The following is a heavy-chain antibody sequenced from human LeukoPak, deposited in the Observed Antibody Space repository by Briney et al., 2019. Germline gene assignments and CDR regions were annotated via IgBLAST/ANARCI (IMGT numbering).Heavy chain of an antibody. V-gene: IGHV3-23*01. CDR1: GFTFSSYG. CDR3: AKIDSSGYYYFGYYFDY. Sequence: PGGFLRLSCAASGFTFSSYGMSWVRQAPGKGLEWVSAISGSGGSTYYADSVKGRFTISRDNSKNTLYLQMNSLRAEDTAVYYCAKIDSSGYYYFGYYFDYWGQGTLVTVSS. D-gene: IGHD3-22*01. CDR2: ISGSGGST. J-gene: IGHJ4*02.